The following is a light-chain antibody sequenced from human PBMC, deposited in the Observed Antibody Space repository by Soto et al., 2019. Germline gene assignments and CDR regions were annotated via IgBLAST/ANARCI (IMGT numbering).Light chain of an antibody. V-gene: IGKV1-39*01. CDR1: QSISSY. J-gene: IGKJ2*01. CDR3: QQSYSTQYT. CDR2: AAS. Sequence: DIQMTQSPSSLSASVGDRVTITCRASQSISSYLNWYQQKPGKAPKLLIYAASSLQSGVPSRFSGCGSGTDFTLTISSLQPEDFATYYCQQSYSTQYTFGQGTKLEIK.